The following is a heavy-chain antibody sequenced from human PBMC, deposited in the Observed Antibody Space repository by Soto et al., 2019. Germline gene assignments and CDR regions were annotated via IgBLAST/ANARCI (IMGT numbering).Heavy chain of an antibody. CDR3: ALKHSSSWAYYYYYMDV. V-gene: IGHV3-74*01. CDR1: GFTFRSYW. CDR2: ISSDGSST. J-gene: IGHJ6*03. D-gene: IGHD6-13*01. Sequence: EVQLVESGGGLVQPGGSLRLSCAASGFTFRSYWMHWVRQGPGKGLAWVARISSDGSSTSYADSVKGRFTISRDNAKNTLYLQMNSLRAEDTAVSYCALKHSSSWAYYYYYMDVWGKGTTVTVSS.